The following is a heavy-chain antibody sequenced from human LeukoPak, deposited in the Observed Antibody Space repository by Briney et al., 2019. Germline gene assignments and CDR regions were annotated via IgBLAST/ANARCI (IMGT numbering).Heavy chain of an antibody. CDR3: ARPPSRGYSSSFEY. Sequence: GESLKISCKGSGYSFPTYWIAWGRQMPGKGLEWMGIIYPDESNIRYSPSFQGQFTISADKSISTAYLQWSSLKASDTAMYYWARPPSRGYSSSFEYWGQGTLVTVSS. V-gene: IGHV5-51*01. J-gene: IGHJ4*02. CDR2: IYPDESNI. CDR1: GYSFPTYW. D-gene: IGHD2-2*03.